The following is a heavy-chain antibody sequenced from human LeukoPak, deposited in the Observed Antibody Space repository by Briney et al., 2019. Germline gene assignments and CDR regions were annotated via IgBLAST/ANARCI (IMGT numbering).Heavy chain of an antibody. CDR2: IIPIFGTA. V-gene: IGHV1-69*05. D-gene: IGHD3-10*01. J-gene: IGHJ4*02. CDR1: GGTFSSYA. Sequence: ASVKVSCKASGGTFSSYAISWVRQAPGQGLVWMGGIIPIFGTANYAQKFQGRVTITTDESTSTAYMELSSLRSEDTAVYYCARERFMGSTFGEFNYWGQGTLVTVSS. CDR3: ARERFMGSTFGEFNY.